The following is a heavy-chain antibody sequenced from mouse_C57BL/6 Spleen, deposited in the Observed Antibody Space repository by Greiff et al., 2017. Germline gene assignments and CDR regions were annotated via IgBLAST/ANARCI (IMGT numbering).Heavy chain of an antibody. CDR1: GYTFTSYW. J-gene: IGHJ2*01. CDR2: IDPSDSYT. D-gene: IGHD3-2*02. Sequence: QVHVKQPGAELVMPGASVKLSCKASGYTFTSYWMHWVKQRPGQGLEWIGEIDPSDSYTNYNQKFKGKSTLTVDKSSSTAYIKLSSLTSEDSAVYYCARLGGSGGYWGQGTTLTVSS. V-gene: IGHV1-69*01. CDR3: ARLGGSGGY.